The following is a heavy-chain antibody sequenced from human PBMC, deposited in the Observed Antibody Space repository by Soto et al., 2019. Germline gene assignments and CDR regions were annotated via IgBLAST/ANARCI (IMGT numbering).Heavy chain of an antibody. CDR1: GFSFTTYT. CDR3: ARDPGAATFDY. CDR2: LNPSNGNT. V-gene: IGHV1-18*01. D-gene: IGHD1-26*01. J-gene: IGHJ4*01. Sequence: ASVKVSCKASGFSFTTYTVTWVRQAPGQGLEWMGWLNPSNGNTKTAQSLQGRVTLTTDTSTGTAYMGLRSLRSDDTAIYYCARDPGAATFDYWGQGTLVTVSS.